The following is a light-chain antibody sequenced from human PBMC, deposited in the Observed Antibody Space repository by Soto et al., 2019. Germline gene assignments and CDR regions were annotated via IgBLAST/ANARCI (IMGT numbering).Light chain of an antibody. CDR2: EGS. J-gene: IGLJ3*02. CDR3: CSYAVSGTLV. Sequence: QSVLTQPASVSGSPGQSITISCTGTSSDVGSYNLVSWYQQHPGKAPKLMIYEGSKRPSGVSNRFSGSKSGYTASLTISGLQAEDEADYDCCSYAVSGTLVFGGGTKLTVL. CDR1: SSDVGSYNL. V-gene: IGLV2-23*01.